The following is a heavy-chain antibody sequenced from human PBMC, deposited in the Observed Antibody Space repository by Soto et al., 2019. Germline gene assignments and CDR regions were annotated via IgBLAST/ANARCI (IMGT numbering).Heavy chain of an antibody. CDR2: ISWNDNE. Sequence: QITLKESGPTLVKPTQTLTPTCTFSGFSLRDYAVGVGWIRQPPGKALEWLSFISWNDNEYYSPSLRSRLTISKDTSKNQVVLTMTNMDPVDTATYYCAHGSGWLFDHWGQGTLVTVSS. CDR1: GFSLRDYAVG. J-gene: IGHJ4*02. V-gene: IGHV2-5*01. CDR3: AHGSGWLFDH. D-gene: IGHD6-19*01.